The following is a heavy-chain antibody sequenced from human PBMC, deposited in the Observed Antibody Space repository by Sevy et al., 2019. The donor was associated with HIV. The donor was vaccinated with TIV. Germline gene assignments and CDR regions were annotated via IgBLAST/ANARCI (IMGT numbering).Heavy chain of an antibody. J-gene: IGHJ4*02. CDR1: GGTFSSYG. D-gene: IGHD3-22*01. CDR2: IIPILGTV. Sequence: ASVKVSCKASGGTFSSYGISWVRQAPGQGLEWMGGIIPILGTVNYAQKFQGRVTITADESTSTAYMELSSLRSEDTAVYYCAREGRPTPYYDSSGFQYYFDYWGQGTLVTVSS. CDR3: AREGRPTPYYDSSGFQYYFDY. V-gene: IGHV1-69*13.